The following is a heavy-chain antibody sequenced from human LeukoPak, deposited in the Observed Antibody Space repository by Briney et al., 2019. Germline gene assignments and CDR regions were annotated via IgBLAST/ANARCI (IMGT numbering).Heavy chain of an antibody. CDR2: ISGSGGAT. Sequence: GGSLRLSCAASGFTFNNYAMSWVRQAPGKGLEWVSAISGSGGATYFADSVKGRFTISRDNSKNTLFLQMHSLRAEDTAVYYCAKALGSIVVTASDYWGQGTLVTVSS. CDR1: GFTFNNYA. V-gene: IGHV3-23*01. D-gene: IGHD5-12*01. J-gene: IGHJ4*02. CDR3: AKALGSIVVTASDY.